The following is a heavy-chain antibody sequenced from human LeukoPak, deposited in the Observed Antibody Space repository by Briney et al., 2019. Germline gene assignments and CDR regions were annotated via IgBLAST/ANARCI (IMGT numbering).Heavy chain of an antibody. V-gene: IGHV4-34*01. J-gene: IGHJ5*02. D-gene: IGHD2-8*01. CDR2: VSPDGYD. Sequence: SETLSLTCAVSGVSLTDHYWSWIRQSPGKGLEWIGEVSPDGYDKYNPSLKSRVSISVDRSENQLSLRLSSVIAADTAIYYCARIRCVSGPEICYNHWAQGSLITVSS. CDR3: ARIRCVSGPEICYNH. CDR1: GVSLTDHY.